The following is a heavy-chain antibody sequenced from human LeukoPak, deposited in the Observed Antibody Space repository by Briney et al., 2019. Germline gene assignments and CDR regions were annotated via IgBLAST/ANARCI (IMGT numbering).Heavy chain of an antibody. CDR1: GGSISSYY. Sequence: SETLSLTCTVSGGSISSYYWSWIRQPPGKGLEWIGYIYYSGSTNYNPSLKSRVTISVDTSKNQFSLKLSSVTAADTAVYYCAAGTAPSDAFDIWGQGTMVTVSS. J-gene: IGHJ3*02. CDR3: AAGTAPSDAFDI. CDR2: IYYSGST. D-gene: IGHD6-13*01. V-gene: IGHV4-59*12.